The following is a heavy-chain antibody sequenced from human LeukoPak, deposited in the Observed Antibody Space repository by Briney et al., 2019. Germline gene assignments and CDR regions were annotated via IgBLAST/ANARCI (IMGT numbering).Heavy chain of an antibody. CDR3: AITRGYCSSTNCLDY. D-gene: IGHD2-2*01. CDR1: GYTFTCYY. J-gene: IGHJ4*02. V-gene: IGHV1-2*06. Sequence: GASVKVSCKASGYTFTCYYLHWVRQAPGQGLEWMGRINPNSGGTNYVQKFQGRVTMTRDTSISTAYMELSRLRSDDTAVYYCAITRGYCSSTNCLDYWGQGTLVTVSS. CDR2: INPNSGGT.